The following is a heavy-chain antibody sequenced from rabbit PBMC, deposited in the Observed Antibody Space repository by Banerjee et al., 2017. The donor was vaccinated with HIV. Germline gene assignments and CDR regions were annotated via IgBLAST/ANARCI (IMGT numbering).Heavy chain of an antibody. CDR2: IDAGNGGIT. J-gene: IGHJ4*01. CDR1: GFTIRGYY. Sequence: QSLEESGGGLVQPEGSLALTCTASGFTIRGYYMCWVRQAPGKGLEWIACIDAGNGGITYYANWAKGRFTGSKSTSLNTVTLQMTSLTAADTATYFCARGNSVCKLWGPGTLVTVS. CDR3: ARGNSVCKL. D-gene: IGHD1-1*01. V-gene: IGHV1S40*01.